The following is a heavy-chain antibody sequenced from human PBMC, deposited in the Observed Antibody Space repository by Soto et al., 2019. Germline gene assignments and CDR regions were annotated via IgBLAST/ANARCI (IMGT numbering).Heavy chain of an antibody. CDR1: GGSIRSFS. Sequence: SETLSLTCSVSGGSIRSFSWSWIRQPPGRGLEWIGYVYNSGSTNYNPSLKSRVTISVDTSKNQFSLKVNSVTAADTAVYYCARRAVVAVTGSLDNWLDPWGQGILVTVSS. CDR2: VYNSGST. D-gene: IGHD2-21*01. CDR3: ARRAVVAVTGSLDNWLDP. J-gene: IGHJ5*02. V-gene: IGHV4-59*01.